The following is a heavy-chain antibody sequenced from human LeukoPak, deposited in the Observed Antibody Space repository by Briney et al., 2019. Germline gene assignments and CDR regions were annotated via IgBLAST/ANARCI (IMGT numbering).Heavy chain of an antibody. CDR3: AKGGYYDSSGYYGGPFDY. J-gene: IGHJ4*02. V-gene: IGHV3-9*01. CDR2: ISWNSGSI. D-gene: IGHD3-22*01. Sequence: GGSLRLSCAASGFTFDDYAMHWVRQAPGKGLEWVSGISWNSGSIGYADSVKGRFTISRDNAKNSLYLQMNSLRAEDTALYYCAKGGYYDSSGYYGGPFDYWGQGTLVTVSS. CDR1: GFTFDDYA.